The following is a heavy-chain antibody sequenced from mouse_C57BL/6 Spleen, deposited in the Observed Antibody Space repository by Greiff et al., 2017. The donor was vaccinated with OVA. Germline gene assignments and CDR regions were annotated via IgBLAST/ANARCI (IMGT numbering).Heavy chain of an antibody. D-gene: IGHD2-4*01. CDR2: IYPGSGST. CDR1: GYTFTSYW. J-gene: IGHJ3*01. V-gene: IGHV1-55*01. Sequence: VQLQQSGAELVKPGASVKMSCKASGYTFTSYWITWVKQRPGQGLEWIGDIYPGSGSTNYNEKFKSKATLTVDTSSSTAYMQLSSLTSEDSAVYYCARWSDYDAWFAYWGQGTLVTVSA. CDR3: ARWSDYDAWFAY.